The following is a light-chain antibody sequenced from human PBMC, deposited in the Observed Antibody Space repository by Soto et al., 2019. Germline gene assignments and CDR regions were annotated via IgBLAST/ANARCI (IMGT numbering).Light chain of an antibody. CDR3: QQYGNTPLT. CDR1: QRVSASY. Sequence: EIVLTQAPVTRSLTPGQSATPSCSARQRVSASYLAWYKQKSGLAPMRLIYGASNRAPPIPDRLTGSGSGTDFTLTISRLEPEDFAVYYRQQYGNTPLTFGGGTKV. J-gene: IGKJ4*01. V-gene: IGKV3-20*01. CDR2: GAS.